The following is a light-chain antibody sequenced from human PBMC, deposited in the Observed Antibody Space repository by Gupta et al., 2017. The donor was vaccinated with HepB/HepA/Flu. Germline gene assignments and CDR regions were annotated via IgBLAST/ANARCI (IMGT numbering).Light chain of an antibody. CDR2: WAT. Sequence: DIVMTQSPDSLSVSLGEGATINCRSSQNLLYTSNNQNYLAWHQQKPGQPPKLLIYWATTRQSGVPDRFSGSGSGTDFSLTIGSLQAEDAAVYYCQQDGNTPSTFGQGTKLEI. J-gene: IGKJ2*01. V-gene: IGKV4-1*01. CDR1: QNLLYTSNNQNY. CDR3: QQDGNTPST.